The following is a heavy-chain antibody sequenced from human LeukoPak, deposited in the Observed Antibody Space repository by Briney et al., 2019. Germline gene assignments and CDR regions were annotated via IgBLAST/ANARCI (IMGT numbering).Heavy chain of an antibody. CDR2: ISSSGNTK. V-gene: IGHV3-48*02. CDR1: GFTFSSDS. CDR3: ARDLTSVPTR. Sequence: GGSLRLSCAGSGFTFSSDSMNWVRQAPGKGLEWVSYISSSGNTKHYVDSVKGRFTISRDNAKNSVYLQMNSLRDEDTAVYYCARDLTSVPTRWGQGTLVTVSS. J-gene: IGHJ4*02. D-gene: IGHD4-17*01.